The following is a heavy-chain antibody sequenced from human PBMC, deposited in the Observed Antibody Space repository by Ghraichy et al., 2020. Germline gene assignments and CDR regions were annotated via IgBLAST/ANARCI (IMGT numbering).Heavy chain of an antibody. Sequence: SLKVSCKASGFTFTSSAMQWVRQARGQRLEWIGWIVVGSGNTNYAQKFQERVTITRDMSTSTAYMELSSLRSEDTAVYYCATENSSGYYHFDYWGQGTLVTVSS. J-gene: IGHJ4*02. CDR3: ATENSSGYYHFDY. D-gene: IGHD3-22*01. V-gene: IGHV1-58*02. CDR1: GFTFTSSA. CDR2: IVVGSGNT.